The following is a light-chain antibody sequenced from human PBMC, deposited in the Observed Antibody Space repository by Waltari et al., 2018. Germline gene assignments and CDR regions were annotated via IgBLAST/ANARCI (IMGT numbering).Light chain of an antibody. J-gene: IGKJ1*01. V-gene: IGKV3-15*01. CDR2: GAS. CDR1: QNIKNN. Sequence: EVVMTQSPAALSVSAGEGATLPCRASQNIKNNLAWYHQKPGQAPRLLIRGASVRATGVPARFSGSGSGTEFTLTLSSLQSEDFAVYYCQQYNNWPPTFGHGTKVEI. CDR3: QQYNNWPPT.